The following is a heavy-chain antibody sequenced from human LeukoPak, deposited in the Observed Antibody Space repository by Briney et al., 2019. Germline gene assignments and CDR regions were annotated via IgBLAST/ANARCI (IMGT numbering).Heavy chain of an antibody. CDR3: ARGSLWLDY. V-gene: IGHV3-30*03. CDR2: ISYDGSNK. CDR1: GFTFSSYG. D-gene: IGHD5-18*01. J-gene: IGHJ4*02. Sequence: PTGGSLRLSCAASGFTFSSYGMHWVRQAPGKGLEWVAVISYDGSNKYYADSVKGQFTISRDNSKNTLYLQMNSLRAEDTAVYYCARGSLWLDYWGQGTLVTVSS.